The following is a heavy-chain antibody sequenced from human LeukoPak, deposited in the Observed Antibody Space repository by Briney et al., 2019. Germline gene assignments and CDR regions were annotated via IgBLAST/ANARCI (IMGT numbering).Heavy chain of an antibody. Sequence: PSETLSLTCAVYGGSLSYYYWNWIRQPPGKGLEWIGEINHSGSTNYNPSLKSRVTISVDTSKNQFSLKLSSVTAADTAVYYCARGRYESHTAMAGYWGQGTLVTVSS. J-gene: IGHJ4*02. V-gene: IGHV4-34*01. CDR2: INHSGST. D-gene: IGHD5-18*01. CDR3: ARGRYESHTAMAGY. CDR1: GGSLSYYY.